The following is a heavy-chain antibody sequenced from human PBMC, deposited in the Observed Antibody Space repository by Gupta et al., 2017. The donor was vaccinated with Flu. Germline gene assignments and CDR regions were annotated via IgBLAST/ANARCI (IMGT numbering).Heavy chain of an antibody. D-gene: IGHD1-14*01. CDR3: AGGHFRTGFDP. CDR1: GGSFSGSY. Sequence: QVQLQQWGAGLLKTSETLSLTCAVYGGSFSGSYWSWIRQPQGKGLEWIGEINQSGSTNYNPSLKSRVTISVDTSKDQFSLKLSSVTAADTALYYCAGGHFRTGFDPWGQGTLVTVSS. J-gene: IGHJ5*02. CDR2: INQSGST. V-gene: IGHV4-34*01.